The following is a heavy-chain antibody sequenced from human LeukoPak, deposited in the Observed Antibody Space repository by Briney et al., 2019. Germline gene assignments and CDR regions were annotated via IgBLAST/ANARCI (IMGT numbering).Heavy chain of an antibody. CDR3: AKDLTNSY. Sequence: LGGSLRLSCAASGFTFSNYAMTWVRQAPGKGLEWVSSISGSGAYTYYADSVKGRFTISRDNSENTLYLQMNSLRAEDTAVYYCAKDLTNSYWGQGTLVTVSS. J-gene: IGHJ4*02. V-gene: IGHV3-23*01. D-gene: IGHD3-3*01. CDR2: ISGSGAYT. CDR1: GFTFSNYA.